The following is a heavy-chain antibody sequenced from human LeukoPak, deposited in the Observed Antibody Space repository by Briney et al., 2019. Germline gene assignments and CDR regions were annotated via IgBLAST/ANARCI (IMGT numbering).Heavy chain of an antibody. CDR3: ARARTRGYSGYGEGY. V-gene: IGHV3-7*03. J-gene: IGHJ4*02. CDR2: IKQDGSEK. D-gene: IGHD5-12*01. Sequence: GGSLRLSCAASGFTFSSYWMTWVRQAPGKGLEWVANIKQDGSEKYYVDSVKGRFTISRDNAKNSLYLQMNSLRAEDTAVYYCARARTRGYSGYGEGYWGQGTLVTVSS. CDR1: GFTFSSYW.